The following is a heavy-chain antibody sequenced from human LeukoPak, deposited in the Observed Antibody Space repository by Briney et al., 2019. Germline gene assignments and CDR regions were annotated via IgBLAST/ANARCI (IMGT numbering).Heavy chain of an antibody. J-gene: IGHJ4*02. CDR3: VTDLRWGLQSGDL. CDR1: GFTFSNTW. V-gene: IGHV3-15*01. CDR2: IKSGSNAGTT. Sequence: GGSLRLSCAASGFTFSNTWMSWVRQAPGKGLEWVGRIKSGSNAGTTDYAAPVKDRFTMSRDDSTNTLYLQMDSLKTEDTAVYYCVTDLRWGLQSGDLWGQGTLVTVSS. D-gene: IGHD2-21*02.